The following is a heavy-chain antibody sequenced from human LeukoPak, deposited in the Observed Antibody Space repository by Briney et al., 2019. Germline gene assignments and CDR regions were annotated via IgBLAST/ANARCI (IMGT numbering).Heavy chain of an antibody. V-gene: IGHV3-30*02. CDR2: IRYDGSKK. D-gene: IGHD3-10*02. CDR1: GFTFRSYG. J-gene: IGHJ6*03. CDR3: AKEELRRITMWGYMDV. Sequence: GGSLRLSCAASGFTFRSYGMHWVRQAPGKGLEWVAFIRYDGSKKYYTDSVKGRFTISRDNSKNTLYLQMNSLSAEGTAFYYCAKEELRRITMWGYMDVWGKGTTVTISS.